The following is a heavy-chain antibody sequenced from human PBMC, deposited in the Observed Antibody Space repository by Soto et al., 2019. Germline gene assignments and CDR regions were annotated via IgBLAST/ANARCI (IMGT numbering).Heavy chain of an antibody. Sequence: QVQLVESGGGGVQPGRSLRLSCAASGFTFSSYAMHWVRQAPGKGLEWVAVISYDGSNKYYADSVKGRFTISRDNSKNTLYLQMNSLRAEDTAVYYCAREKSDIVLMVYATDYYYGMDVWGQGTTVTVSS. CDR3: AREKSDIVLMVYATDYYYGMDV. J-gene: IGHJ6*02. CDR1: GFTFSSYA. CDR2: ISYDGSNK. D-gene: IGHD2-8*01. V-gene: IGHV3-30-3*01.